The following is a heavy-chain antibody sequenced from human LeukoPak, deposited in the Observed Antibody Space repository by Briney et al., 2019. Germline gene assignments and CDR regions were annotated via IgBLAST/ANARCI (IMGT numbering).Heavy chain of an antibody. V-gene: IGHV1-8*02. CDR2: MNPNSGNT. CDR1: GYTFTSYD. J-gene: IGHJ4*02. CDR3: AADYYGSGSYYPSLWY. D-gene: IGHD3-10*01. Sequence: VASVKVSCKASGYTFTSYDINWVRQATGQGLEWMGWMNPNSGNTGYAQKFQGRVTMTRNTSISTAYMELSSLRSEDTAVYYCAADYYGSGSYYPSLWYWGQGTLVTVSS.